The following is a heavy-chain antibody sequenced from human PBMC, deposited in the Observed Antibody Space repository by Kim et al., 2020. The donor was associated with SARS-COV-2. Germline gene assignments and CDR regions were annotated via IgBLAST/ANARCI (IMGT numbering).Heavy chain of an antibody. CDR3: ARDLGHSSGWYVFDY. D-gene: IGHD6-19*01. CDR1: GGSVSSGSYY. J-gene: IGHJ4*02. Sequence: SETLSLTCTVSGGSVSSGSYYWSWIRQPPGKGLEWIGYIYYSGSTNYNPSLKSRVTISVDTSKNQFSLKLSSVTAADTAVYYCARDLGHSSGWYVFDYWGQGTLVTVSS. CDR2: IYYSGST. V-gene: IGHV4-61*01.